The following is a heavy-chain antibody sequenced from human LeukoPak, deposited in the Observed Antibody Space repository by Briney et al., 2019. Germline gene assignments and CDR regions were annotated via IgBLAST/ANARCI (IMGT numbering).Heavy chain of an antibody. CDR2: ISGSGGRT. V-gene: IGHV3-23*01. D-gene: IGHD4-23*01. Sequence: GGSLRLSCAASGFTFSSYVMSWVRQAPGRGLEWVSGISGSGGRTYYADSVKGRFNISRDNSKNTLHLQMNSLRAEDTAVYYCASSSVVREDYWGQGTLVTVSS. J-gene: IGHJ4*02. CDR3: ASSSVVREDY. CDR1: GFTFSSYV.